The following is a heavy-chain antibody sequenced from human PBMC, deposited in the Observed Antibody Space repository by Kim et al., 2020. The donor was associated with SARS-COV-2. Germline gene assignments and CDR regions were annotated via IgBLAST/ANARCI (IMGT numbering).Heavy chain of an antibody. D-gene: IGHD6-6*01. Sequence: SQTLSLTCAISGDSVSSNSAAWNWIRQSPSRGLEWLGRTYYRSKWYNDYAVSVKSRITINPDTSKNQFSLQLNSVTPEDTAVYYCARDLGARFPSVNIVTSIAARRRLGEGSGMDVWGQGTTVTVSS. CDR3: ARDLGARFPSVNIVTSIAARRRLGEGSGMDV. CDR2: TYYRSKWYN. J-gene: IGHJ6*02. CDR1: GDSVSSNSAA. V-gene: IGHV6-1*01.